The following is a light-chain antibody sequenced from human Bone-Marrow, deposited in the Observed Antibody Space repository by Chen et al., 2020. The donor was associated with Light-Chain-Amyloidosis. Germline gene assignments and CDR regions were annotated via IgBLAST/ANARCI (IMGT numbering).Light chain of an antibody. J-gene: IGLJ1*01. CDR3: SSYTITNTLV. CDR1: SSDVGGDNH. Sequence: QSALTQPASVSGCPGQSITLSCTGTSSDVGGDNHVSWYQQHPDKAPKLMIYEVTNRPSWVPDRFSGSKSDNTASLTISGLQTEDEADYFCSSYTITNTLVFGSGTRVTVL. CDR2: EVT. V-gene: IGLV2-14*01.